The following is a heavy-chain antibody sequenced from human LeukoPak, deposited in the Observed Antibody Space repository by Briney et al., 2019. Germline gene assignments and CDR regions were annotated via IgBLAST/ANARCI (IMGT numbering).Heavy chain of an antibody. Sequence: SETLSLTCTVSGGTINSRSYYWGWIRQPPGKGLEWIGSVYYGGTTYYNPSLKSRVTISEDTSKNQFSLKLSSVTAADTAVYYCARRATTVTTGYYYYYMDVWGKGTTVTVSS. J-gene: IGHJ6*03. V-gene: IGHV4-39*01. CDR3: ARRATTVTTGYYYYYMDV. CDR2: VYYGGTT. CDR1: GGTINSRSYY. D-gene: IGHD4-17*01.